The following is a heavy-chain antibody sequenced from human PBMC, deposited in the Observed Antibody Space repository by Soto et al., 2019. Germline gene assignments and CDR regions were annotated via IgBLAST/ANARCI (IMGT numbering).Heavy chain of an antibody. Sequence: QITLKESGPTVVKPTETLTLTCTFSGSSLTTSGVGVGWVRQSPGKAPEWLALIYWDDDKRYSTSLKSRLTITKDTSKNQVVLTMANVDAADTATYYCAHRVLRTVFGLVTTTAIYFDFWGQGTPVVVSS. V-gene: IGHV2-5*02. CDR3: AHRVLRTVFGLVTTTAIYFDF. J-gene: IGHJ4*02. D-gene: IGHD3-3*01. CDR1: GSSLTTSGVG. CDR2: IYWDDDK.